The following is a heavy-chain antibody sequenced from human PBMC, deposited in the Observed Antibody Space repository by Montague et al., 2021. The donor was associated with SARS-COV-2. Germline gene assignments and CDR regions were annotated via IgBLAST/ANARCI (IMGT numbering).Heavy chain of an antibody. J-gene: IGHJ4*02. Sequence: SETLSLTCSVSGGSISANYWNWIRQPPGKGLEWIGYTHYNTGNTNYNPLLKRQVTISLDTSKNQFPLDLRSVTAADTALYFCARATDYDYYFDCWGLGTLVTVSS. V-gene: IGHV4-59*01. CDR1: GGSISANY. CDR2: THYNTGNT. CDR3: ARATDYDYYFDC. D-gene: IGHD4-17*01.